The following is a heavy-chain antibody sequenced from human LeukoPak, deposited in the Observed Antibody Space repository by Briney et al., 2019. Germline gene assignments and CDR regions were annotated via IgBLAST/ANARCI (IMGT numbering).Heavy chain of an antibody. CDR2: IYYSGST. CDR1: GGSISSSSYY. Sequence: PSETLSLTCTVSGGSISSSSYYWGWIRQPPGKGLEWIGSIYYSGSTYYNPSLKSRVTISLDTSKNQFSLNLSSVTAADTAVYYCARRWVYDKRAFDAWGQGTMVTVSS. D-gene: IGHD3-16*01. CDR3: ARRWVYDKRAFDA. J-gene: IGHJ3*01. V-gene: IGHV4-39*07.